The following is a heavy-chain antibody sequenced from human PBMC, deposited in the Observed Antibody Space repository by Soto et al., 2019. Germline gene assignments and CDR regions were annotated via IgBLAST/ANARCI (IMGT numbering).Heavy chain of an antibody. V-gene: IGHV3-23*01. CDR1: GFTFSNYA. CDR3: ARLPYSYVSLYFFDF. J-gene: IGHJ4*02. D-gene: IGHD5-18*01. Sequence: PGGSLRLSCAASGFTFSNYAVSWVRQSPGRGLEWVASISDRGGSTKYADSVNGRFTISRDNSRNTLLLQMDTLRAEDTAVYYCARLPYSYVSLYFFDFWGQGTLVTV. CDR2: ISDRGGST.